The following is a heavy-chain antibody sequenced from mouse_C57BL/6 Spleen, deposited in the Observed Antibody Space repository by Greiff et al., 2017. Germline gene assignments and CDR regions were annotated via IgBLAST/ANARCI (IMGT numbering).Heavy chain of an antibody. CDR2: IYPRSGNT. J-gene: IGHJ4*01. V-gene: IGHV1-81*01. D-gene: IGHD1-1*01. CDR3: ARENYGSSYNYAMDY. Sequence: VKLMESGAELARPGASVKLSCKASGYTFTSYGISWVKQRTGQGLEWIGEIYPRSGNTYYNEKFKGKATLTADKSSSTAYMELRSLTSEDSAVYFCARENYGSSYNYAMDYWGQGTSVTVSS. CDR1: GYTFTSYG.